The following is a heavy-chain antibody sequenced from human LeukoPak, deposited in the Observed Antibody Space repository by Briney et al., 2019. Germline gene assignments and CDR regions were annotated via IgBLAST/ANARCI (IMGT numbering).Heavy chain of an antibody. D-gene: IGHD3-16*02. CDR2: TIPLFNTA. V-gene: IGHV1-69*13. Sequence: EASVKVSCKASGGTLRNFGISWVRQAPGQGLEWMGGTIPLFNTANYAHKFQGRINIIADEATSTAYMELTGLRSEDTAVYYCAREDQFVIQRAFDIWGQGTVVTVSS. J-gene: IGHJ3*02. CDR3: AREDQFVIQRAFDI. CDR1: GGTLRNFG.